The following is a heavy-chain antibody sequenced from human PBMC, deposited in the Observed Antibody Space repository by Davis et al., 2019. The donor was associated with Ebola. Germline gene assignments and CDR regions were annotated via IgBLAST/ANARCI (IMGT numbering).Heavy chain of an antibody. V-gene: IGHV3-74*01. CDR1: GFTFSSYW. D-gene: IGHD5-24*01. J-gene: IGHJ6*02. CDR3: ARPTVEMDYGMDV. Sequence: GESLKISCAASGFTFSSYWMHWVRQAPGKGLVWVSRINSDGSSTSYADSVKGRFTISRDNAKNSLYLQMNSLRAEDTAVYYCARPTVEMDYGMDVWGQGTTVTVSS. CDR2: INSDGSST.